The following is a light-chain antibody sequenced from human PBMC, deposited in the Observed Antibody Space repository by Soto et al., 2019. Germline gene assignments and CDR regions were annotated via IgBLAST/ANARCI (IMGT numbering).Light chain of an antibody. CDR2: EVS. J-gene: IGLJ1*01. V-gene: IGLV2-23*02. Sequence: QSALTQPASVSRSPGQSSTISSPGTSSDVGSYNLVSWYQHHPGKAPKLMIYEVSERPSGVSNRFSGSKSGNTASLTISGLQAEDEADYYCCSYAGRTTPYVFGTGTKVTVL. CDR1: SSDVGSYNL. CDR3: CSYAGRTTPYV.